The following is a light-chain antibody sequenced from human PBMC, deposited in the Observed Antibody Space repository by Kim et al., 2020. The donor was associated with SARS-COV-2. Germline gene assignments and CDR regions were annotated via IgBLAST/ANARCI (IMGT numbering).Light chain of an antibody. CDR3: QAWDITTVI. V-gene: IGLV3-1*01. CDR1: KLGDKY. CDR2: EDT. Sequence: SYELTQPPSVSVSPGQTASISCSGDKLGDKYACWYQQRPGQSPVLVIYEDTRRPSGIPERFSASTSGNTATLTISGTQAMDEADYYCQAWDITTVIFGGGTQLTVL. J-gene: IGLJ2*01.